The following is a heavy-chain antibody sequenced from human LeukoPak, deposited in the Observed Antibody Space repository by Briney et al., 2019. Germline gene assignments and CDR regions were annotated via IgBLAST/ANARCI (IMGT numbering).Heavy chain of an antibody. CDR2: IDNSGRT. J-gene: IGHJ4*02. D-gene: IGHD5-12*01. Sequence: SETLSLTCAVSGGSFSGYYWTWIRQPPGKGLEWIGEIDNSGRTNYNPSLKSRVTISVDRSKNQFSLKLSSVTAADTAVYYCARERYSGYADWGQGTLVTVSS. CDR1: GGSFSGYY. CDR3: ARERYSGYAD. V-gene: IGHV4-34*01.